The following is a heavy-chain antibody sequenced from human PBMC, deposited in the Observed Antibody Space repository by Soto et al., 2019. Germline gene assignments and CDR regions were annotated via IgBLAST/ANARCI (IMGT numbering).Heavy chain of an antibody. D-gene: IGHD5-18*01. CDR2: ISSSGGTI. J-gene: IGHJ4*02. CDR3: ARASSPRDPWLDY. CDR1: GMTFSDDY. Sequence: GGSLRLSCGASGMTFSDDYMSWIRQAPGKGLEWVSYISSSGGTIYYADSVKGRFTISRDNAKNSLFLQMNSLRADDTAVYYCARASSPRDPWLDYPGKGTRCTASS. V-gene: IGHV3-11*01.